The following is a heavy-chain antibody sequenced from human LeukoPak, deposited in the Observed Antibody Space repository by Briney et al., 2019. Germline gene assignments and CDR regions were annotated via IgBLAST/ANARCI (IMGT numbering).Heavy chain of an antibody. V-gene: IGHV3-21*01. Sequence: GGSLRLSCAASGFTFSSYSMNWVRQAPGKGLEWVSSISSSSSYIYYADSVKGRFTISRDNAKNSLYLQMNRLRAEDTAVYYCARDRNPVVDNAFDIWGQGTMVTVSS. CDR1: GFTFSSYS. CDR3: ARDRNPVVDNAFDI. CDR2: ISSSSSYI. D-gene: IGHD2-15*01. J-gene: IGHJ3*02.